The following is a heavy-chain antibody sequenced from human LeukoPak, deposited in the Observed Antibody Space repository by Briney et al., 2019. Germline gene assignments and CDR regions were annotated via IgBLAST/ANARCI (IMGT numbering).Heavy chain of an antibody. Sequence: SETLSLTCTVSGGSISSYYWSWIRQPPGKGLEWIGYIYDSGSTNYNPSLKSRVTISVDTSKNQFSLKLSSVTAADTAVYYCARFWSGYYLDWGQGTLVTVSS. CDR3: ARFWSGYYLD. CDR1: GGSISSYY. CDR2: IYDSGST. V-gene: IGHV4-59*12. J-gene: IGHJ4*02. D-gene: IGHD3-3*01.